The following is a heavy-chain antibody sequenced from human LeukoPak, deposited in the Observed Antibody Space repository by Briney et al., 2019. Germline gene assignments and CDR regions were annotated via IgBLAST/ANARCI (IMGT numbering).Heavy chain of an antibody. CDR2: IYRGGNT. J-gene: IGHJ4*02. CDR3: AVGLDDFWSGYSKAFDH. Sequence: PGGSLRLSCAASGFTVSGSYMIWVRQAPERGLDWVSVIYRGGNTYYADSVKGRFTISNDNSKNTLYLQMSTLRVEDTAVYYCAVGLDDFWSGYSKAFDHWGQGSLVTV. D-gene: IGHD3-3*01. CDR1: GFTVSGSY. V-gene: IGHV3-53*01.